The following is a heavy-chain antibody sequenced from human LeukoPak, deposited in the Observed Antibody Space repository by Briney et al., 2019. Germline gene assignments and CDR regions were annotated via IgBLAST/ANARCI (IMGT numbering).Heavy chain of an antibody. CDR2: INHSGST. J-gene: IGHJ4*02. V-gene: IGHV4-34*01. D-gene: IGHD6-19*01. CDR1: GGSFSGYY. Sequence: SETLSLTCAVYGGSFSGYYWSWIRQPPGEGLEWIGEINHSGSTNYNPSLKSRVTISVDTSKNQFSLKLSSVTAADTAVYYCARGGGSGGFFDYWGQGTLVTVSS. CDR3: ARGGGSGGFFDY.